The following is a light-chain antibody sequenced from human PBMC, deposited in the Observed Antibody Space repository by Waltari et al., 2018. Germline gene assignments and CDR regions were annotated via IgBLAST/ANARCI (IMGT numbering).Light chain of an antibody. J-gene: IGLJ1*01. V-gene: IGLV2-14*01. CDR1: SSDIGNFNS. CDR2: EVT. CDR3: SSYSSSTSLCV. Sequence: QSVLTQPASVSGSPGQSITISCTGTSSDIGNFNSVSWYQQHPGKAPKLMIFEVTNRPSGISNRFSGSKSDNTAFLTISGLQAEDEADYYCSSYSSSTSLCVFGTGTKVTVL.